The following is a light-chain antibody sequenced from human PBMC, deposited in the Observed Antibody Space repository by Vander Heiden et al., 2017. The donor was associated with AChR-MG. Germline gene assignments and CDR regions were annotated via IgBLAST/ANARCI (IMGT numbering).Light chain of an antibody. J-gene: IGKJ4*01. CDR1: QSVSASY. V-gene: IGKV3-20*01. Sequence: IVLTPSPGTLSLSPGERATLSCRASQSVSASYLAWYQQKPGQAPRLLIYGASSRATGIPDRFSGSGSGTDFTLIISRLEPEDFAVYYCQQDGSSPFTFGGGTKVEIK. CDR3: QQDGSSPFT. CDR2: GAS.